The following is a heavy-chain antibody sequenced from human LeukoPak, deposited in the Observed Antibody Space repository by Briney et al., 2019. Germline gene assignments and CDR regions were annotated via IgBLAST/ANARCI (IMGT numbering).Heavy chain of an antibody. CDR2: IYYSGST. Sequence: SETLSLTCTVSGGSISSYYWSWIRQPPGKGLEWIGSIYYSGSTYYNPSLKSRVTISVDTSKNQFSLKLSSVTAADTAVYYCASYDFWSGKGDWFDPWGQGTLVTVSS. CDR1: GGSISSYY. CDR3: ASYDFWSGKGDWFDP. D-gene: IGHD3-3*01. V-gene: IGHV4-59*05. J-gene: IGHJ5*02.